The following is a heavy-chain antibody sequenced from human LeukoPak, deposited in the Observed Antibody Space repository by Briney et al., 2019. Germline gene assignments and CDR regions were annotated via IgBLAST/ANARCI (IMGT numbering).Heavy chain of an antibody. V-gene: IGHV4-39*07. CDR3: ARYGSGSYGPDY. Sequence: PSETLSLTCAVSGGSMTTRNYYWGWIRQPPGKGLEWIGHKYSGSTYYNPSLKSRVSISVDTTIYQFSLNLSSVTAADTAVYYCARYGSGSYGPDYWGQGTLVTVSS. CDR2: KYSGST. J-gene: IGHJ4*02. D-gene: IGHD3-10*01. CDR1: GGSMTTRNYY.